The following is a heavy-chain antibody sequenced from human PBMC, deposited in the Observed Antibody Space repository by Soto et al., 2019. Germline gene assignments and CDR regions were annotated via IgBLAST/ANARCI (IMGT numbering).Heavy chain of an antibody. CDR1: GFTVSSYA. CDR2: ISGSGGST. J-gene: IGHJ6*03. CDR3: AKARSGFDYYMDV. V-gene: IGHV3-23*01. Sequence: GGSLRLSCAASGFTVSSYAMSWVRQAPGKGLEWVSAISGSGGSTYYADSVKGRFTIPRDNSKNTLYLQMNSLRAEDTAVYYCAKARSGFDYYMDVWGKGTTVTVSS. D-gene: IGHD3-3*01.